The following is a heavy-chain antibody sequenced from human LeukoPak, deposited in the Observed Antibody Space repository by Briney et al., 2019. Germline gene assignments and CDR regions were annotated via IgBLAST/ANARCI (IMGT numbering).Heavy chain of an antibody. V-gene: IGHV3-53*01. D-gene: IGHD6-13*01. CDR2: IDSGGST. CDR1: GFTVSGNY. CDR3: ASSWGSGCFAY. Sequence: PGGSLRLSCAASGFTVSGNYMSWVRQAPGKGLEWVSIIDSGGSTYYADSVKGRFTISRDNFKNTLDLQMNSLRAEDTAVYYCASSWGSGCFAYWGQGTLVTVSS. J-gene: IGHJ4*02.